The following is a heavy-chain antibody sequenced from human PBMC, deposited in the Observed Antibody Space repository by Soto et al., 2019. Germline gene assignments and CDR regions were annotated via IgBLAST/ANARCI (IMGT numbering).Heavy chain of an antibody. V-gene: IGHV1-18*04. D-gene: IGHD5-12*01. J-gene: IGHJ5*02. CDR2: IKVDSGYT. Sequence: QLQLVQSAAEVKKPGASVRVSCKASGYPFIKYGISWIRQAPEQGLEWMGWIKVDSGYTNYAQKFQGRVTMTTDTSSDTAFMEVRSLRSDDTAVYYSATSYDSGFDPWGQGTLVSVSS. CDR3: ATSYDSGFDP. CDR1: GYPFIKYG.